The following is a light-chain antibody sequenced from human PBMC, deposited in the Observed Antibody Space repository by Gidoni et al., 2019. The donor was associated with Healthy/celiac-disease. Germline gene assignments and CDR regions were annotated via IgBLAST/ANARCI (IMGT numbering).Light chain of an antibody. J-gene: IGLJ1*01. CDR3: SSYAGSNIFYV. Sequence: ALTQPPSASGSPGQSVTISCTGTSSDVGGYNYVSWYQQHPGKAPKLMIYEVSKRPSGVPDRFSGSKSGNTASLTVSGLQAEDEADYYCSSYAGSNIFYVFGTGTKVTGL. CDR1: SSDVGGYNY. V-gene: IGLV2-8*01. CDR2: EVS.